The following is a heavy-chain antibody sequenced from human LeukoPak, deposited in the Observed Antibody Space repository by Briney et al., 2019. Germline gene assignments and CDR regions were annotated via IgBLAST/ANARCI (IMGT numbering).Heavy chain of an antibody. CDR2: IYYSGST. D-gene: IGHD3-10*01. J-gene: IGHJ5*02. CDR3: AREMGELLWFGELSVGAGWFDP. Sequence: SETLSLTCTVSGGSISSYYWSWIRQPPGKGLEWIGYIYYSGSTNYNPSLKSRVTISVDTSKNQFSLKLSSVTAADTAVYYCAREMGELLWFGELSVGAGWFDPWGQGTLVTVSS. V-gene: IGHV4-59*01. CDR1: GGSISSYY.